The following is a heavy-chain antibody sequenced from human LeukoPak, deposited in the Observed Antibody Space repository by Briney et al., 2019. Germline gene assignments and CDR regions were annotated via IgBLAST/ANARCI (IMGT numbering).Heavy chain of an antibody. J-gene: IGHJ4*02. CDR3: AKMGPGAYYYDSSDFDF. Sequence: GGVLRISFAAPGFTFINYSKSLGRPGPGKGPGLGSAIEVGGRRTYHADSVQGRFTISRDNSKNTLYLQMNSLRAEDTAVYYCAKMGPGAYYYDSSDFDFWGQGTLVTVSS. D-gene: IGHD3-22*01. CDR1: GFTFINYS. V-gene: IGHV3-23*01. CDR2: IEVGGRRT.